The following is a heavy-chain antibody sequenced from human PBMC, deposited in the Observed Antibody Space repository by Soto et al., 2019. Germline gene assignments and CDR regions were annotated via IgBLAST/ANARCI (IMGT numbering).Heavy chain of an antibody. J-gene: IGHJ4*02. CDR3: AKDSLGGIPPAAEALDY. D-gene: IGHD2-2*01. CDR1: GFTFSSYG. Sequence: GGSLRLSCAASGFTFSSYGMHWVRQAPGKGLEWVAVISYDGSNKYYADSVKGRFTISRDNSKNTLYLQMNSLRAEDTAVYYCAKDSLGGIPPAAEALDYWGQGTLVTVSS. V-gene: IGHV3-30*18. CDR2: ISYDGSNK.